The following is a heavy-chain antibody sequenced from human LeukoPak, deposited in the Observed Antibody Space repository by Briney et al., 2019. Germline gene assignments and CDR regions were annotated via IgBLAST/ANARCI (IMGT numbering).Heavy chain of an antibody. CDR3: VTHNYAPVFDI. V-gene: IGHV3-21*01. D-gene: IGHD1-1*01. CDR2: ISSSNSYL. J-gene: IGHJ3*02. Sequence: PGGSLRLSCSASEFSFSSYTMEWVPQAPGKGLEWVLSISSSNSYLSYALPVRGRFTTDRDNPKNSMDLQRKSSRDEDAYVYYCVTHNYAPVFDIWGQGRLVIVSS. CDR1: EFSFSSYT.